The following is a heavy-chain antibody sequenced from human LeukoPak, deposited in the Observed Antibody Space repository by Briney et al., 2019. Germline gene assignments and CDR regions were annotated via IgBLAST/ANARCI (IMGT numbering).Heavy chain of an antibody. CDR3: PTDLFLYYYDSSGYSASLRY. CDR2: ISSSSSYI. D-gene: IGHD3-22*01. Sequence: GGSLRLSCAASGFTFSNYNMNWVRQAPGKGLEWVSSISSSSSYIYYADSVKGRFTISRDNAKNSLYMQMKSLRADDTAFYYCPTDLFLYYYDSSGYSASLRYWGQGTLVTVSS. CDR1: GFTFSNYN. V-gene: IGHV3-21*01. J-gene: IGHJ4*02.